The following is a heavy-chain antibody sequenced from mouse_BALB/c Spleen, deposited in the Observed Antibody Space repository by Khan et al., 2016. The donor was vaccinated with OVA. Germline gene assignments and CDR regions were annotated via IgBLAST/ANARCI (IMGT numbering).Heavy chain of an antibody. CDR2: INTYTGEP. D-gene: IGHD2-10*01. CDR1: GYTFTNYG. J-gene: IGHJ4*01. CDR3: ARPPYCAYTVDH. V-gene: IGHV9-3-1*01. Sequence: QVQLQQSGPELKKPGETVKISYKASGYTFTNYGMNWVKQSPGKALKWMGWINTYTGEPTYADDFKGRFAFSLDTSASTAYLQINNLKSEDTATXFCARPPYCAYTVDHWGQGTSVTVSS.